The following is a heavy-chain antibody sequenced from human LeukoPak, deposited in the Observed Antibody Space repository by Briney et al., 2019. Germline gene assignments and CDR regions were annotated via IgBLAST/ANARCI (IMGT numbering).Heavy chain of an antibody. V-gene: IGHV4-61*01. D-gene: IGHD2-2*01. CDR1: GVSVSSGLHY. Sequence: SETLSLTCTVSGVSVSSGLHYWNCIRQPPGQGLEWIVYIYYRGSTDYNPSLNSRITMSVDTSKNQFSLKLRSVSAADTAVYYCARDSHIFSGISCDLGWFDPWGQGALVTVSS. J-gene: IGHJ5*02. CDR3: ARDSHIFSGISCDLGWFDP. CDR2: IYYRGST.